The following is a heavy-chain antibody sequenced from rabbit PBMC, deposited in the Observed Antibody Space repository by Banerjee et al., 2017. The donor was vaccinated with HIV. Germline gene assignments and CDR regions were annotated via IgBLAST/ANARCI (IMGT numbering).Heavy chain of an antibody. J-gene: IGHJ4*01. Sequence: QSLEEAGGGLVQPGASLTLTCKASGFSLISGHDMCWVRQAPGKGLGWIAGIFGGSSGSTYYPSWAKARFATSKPSSAPVTLQTTRLTAADTATYFCARDEAYDGACAFNLGGPGTLVTVS. CDR3: ARDEAYDGACAFNL. D-gene: IGHD4-2*01. CDR2: IFGGSSGST. CDR1: GFSLISGHD. V-gene: IGHV1S40*01.